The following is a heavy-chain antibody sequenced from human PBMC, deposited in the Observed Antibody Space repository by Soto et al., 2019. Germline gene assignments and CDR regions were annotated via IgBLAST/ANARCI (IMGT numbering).Heavy chain of an antibody. Sequence: QVQLVQSGAEVKEPGSAVKVSCKAPADSFSSYGISWVRQAPGQGLEWMGGIIPIFGTTNYAEKFQGRVTITADESTNTASMELSSLRSEDTALYYCARVFPDGWVEPVLVRGYLDNWGRGTLVTVSS. CDR1: ADSFSSYG. D-gene: IGHD3-10*01. CDR2: IIPIFGTT. J-gene: IGHJ4*02. CDR3: ARVFPDGWVEPVLVRGYLDN. V-gene: IGHV1-69*01.